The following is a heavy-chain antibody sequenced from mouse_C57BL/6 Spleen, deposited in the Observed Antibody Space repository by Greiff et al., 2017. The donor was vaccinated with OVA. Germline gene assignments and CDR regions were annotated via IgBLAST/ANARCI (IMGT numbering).Heavy chain of an antibody. D-gene: IGHD1-1*01. CDR1: GYTFTDYE. CDR2: IDPETGGT. CDR3: TSTTPRGFAY. V-gene: IGHV1-15*01. J-gene: IGHJ3*01. Sequence: QVQLQQSGAELVRPGASVTLSCKASGYTFTDYEMHWVKQTPVHGLAWIGAIDPETGGTAYNQKFKGKAVLTADKSSSTAYMERRSLTSEDSAVYYCTSTTPRGFAYWGQGTLVTVSA.